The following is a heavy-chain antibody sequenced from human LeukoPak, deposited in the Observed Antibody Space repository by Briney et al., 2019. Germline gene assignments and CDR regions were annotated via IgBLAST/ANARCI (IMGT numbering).Heavy chain of an antibody. CDR3: ARAGILTGYYLDY. D-gene: IGHD3-9*01. J-gene: IGHJ4*02. CDR1: GFTFSSYA. V-gene: IGHV3-66*01. Sequence: GGSLRLSCAASGFTFSSYAMSWVRQAPGKGLEWVSVIYSGGSTYYADSVKGRFTISRDNSKNTLYFQMNSLRAEDTAVYYCARAGILTGYYLDYWGQGTLVTVSS. CDR2: IYSGGST.